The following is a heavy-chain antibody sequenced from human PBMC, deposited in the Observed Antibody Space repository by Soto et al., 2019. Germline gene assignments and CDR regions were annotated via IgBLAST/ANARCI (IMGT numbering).Heavy chain of an antibody. V-gene: IGHV1-2*02. CDR1: GYTFTGYY. D-gene: IGHD2-15*01. Sequence: QVQLVQSGAEVKKPGASVKVSCKASGYTFTGYYMHWVRQAPGQGLEWMGWINPNSGGTNYAQKFQGGVPMTRDTTISTAYRELSRLRSDDTAVYYFARAERLGGSPFDDWGQGTLVTVSS. CDR2: INPNSGGT. J-gene: IGHJ4*02. CDR3: ARAERLGGSPFDD.